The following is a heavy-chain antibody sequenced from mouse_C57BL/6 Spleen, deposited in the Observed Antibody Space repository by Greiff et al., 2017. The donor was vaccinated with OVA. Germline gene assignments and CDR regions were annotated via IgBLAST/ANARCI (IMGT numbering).Heavy chain of an antibody. Sequence: QVQLQQPGAELVKPGASVKLSCKASGYTFTSYWMHWVKQRPGQGLEWIGMIHPNSGSTNYNEKFKNKATLTVDKSSSTPYMQLSSLTSEDSAVYYCAREENAMDYWGQGTSVTVSS. V-gene: IGHV1-64*01. CDR3: AREENAMDY. J-gene: IGHJ4*01. CDR2: IHPNSGST. CDR1: GYTFTSYW.